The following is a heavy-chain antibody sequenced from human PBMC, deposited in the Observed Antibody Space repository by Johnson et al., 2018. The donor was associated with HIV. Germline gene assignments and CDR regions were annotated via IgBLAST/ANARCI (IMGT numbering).Heavy chain of an antibody. D-gene: IGHD6-6*01. V-gene: IGHV3-30*18. CDR2: ISHDGSNK. CDR1: GFTFSSYG. J-gene: IGHJ3*02. CDR3: AKERQLVRAFDI. Sequence: QVQLVESGGGLVQPGESLKLSCVASGFTFSSYGMHWVRQAPGKGLEWVAVISHDGSNKYYADSVKGRFTISRDNSKNTLYLQMNSLRAVDTAVYYCAKERQLVRAFDIWGQGTMVTVSS.